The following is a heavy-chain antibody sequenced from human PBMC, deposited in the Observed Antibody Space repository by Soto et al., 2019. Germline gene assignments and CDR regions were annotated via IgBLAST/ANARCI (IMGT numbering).Heavy chain of an antibody. CDR2: ISWNSGSI. J-gene: IGHJ3*02. Sequence: GGSLRLSCAASGFTFDDYAMHWVRQAPGKGLEWVSGISWNSGSIGYADSVKGRFTISRDNAKNSLYLQMNSLRAEDTALYYCAKDIYYYDSSSNDAFDIWGQGTMVTVSS. CDR1: GFTFDDYA. D-gene: IGHD3-22*01. CDR3: AKDIYYYDSSSNDAFDI. V-gene: IGHV3-9*01.